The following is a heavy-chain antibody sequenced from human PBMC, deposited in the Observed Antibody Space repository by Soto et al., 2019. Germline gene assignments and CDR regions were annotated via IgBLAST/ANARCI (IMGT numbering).Heavy chain of an antibody. CDR2: IYTSGST. CDR1: GGSISSYY. CDR3: ARHDYAEFYFDH. J-gene: IGHJ4*02. V-gene: IGHV4-4*07. D-gene: IGHD4-17*01. Sequence: SETLSLTCTVSGGSISSYYWNWIRQAAGKGLEWIGRIYTSGSTNYNPSLKRRVTMSFDASKNQTSLELSSVTAADTAVNYCARHDYAEFYFDHWGQGTLVTVSS.